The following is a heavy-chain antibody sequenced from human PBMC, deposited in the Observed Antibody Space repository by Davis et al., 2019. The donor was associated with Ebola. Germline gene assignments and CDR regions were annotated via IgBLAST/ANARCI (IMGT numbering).Heavy chain of an antibody. CDR3: ARDGVPAADIGLYYYYYGMDV. Sequence: GESLKLSCAASGFTFSSYGMHWVRQAPGKGLEWVAVISYDGSNKYYADSVKGRFTISRDNSKNTLYLQMNSLRAEDTAVYYCARDGVPAADIGLYYYYYGMDVWGQGTTVTVSS. CDR2: ISYDGSNK. D-gene: IGHD2-2*01. V-gene: IGHV3-30*03. J-gene: IGHJ6*02. CDR1: GFTFSSYG.